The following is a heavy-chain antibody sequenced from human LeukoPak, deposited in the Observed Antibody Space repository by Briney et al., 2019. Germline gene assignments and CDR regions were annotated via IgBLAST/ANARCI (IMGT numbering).Heavy chain of an antibody. D-gene: IGHD5-18*01. CDR2: ISGSGGSR. J-gene: IGHJ4*02. Sequence: GGSLRLSXAACGFIISSYVMRWVRQAGGKGVEWVSIISGSGGSRYYADSVKGRIIIYRDNTKKTVHLEMNRLRAEDTAVYYCAKDVPHTAYSDYWGQGTLVTVSS. V-gene: IGHV3-23*01. CDR3: AKDVPHTAYSDY. CDR1: GFIISSYV.